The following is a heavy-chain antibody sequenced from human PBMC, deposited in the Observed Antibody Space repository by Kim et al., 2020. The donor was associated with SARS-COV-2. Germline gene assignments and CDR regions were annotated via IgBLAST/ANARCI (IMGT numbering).Heavy chain of an antibody. Sequence: TLSLTCTVSGGSISSGGYYWSWIRQHPGKGLEWIGYIYYSGSTYYNPSLKSRVTISVDTSKNQFSLKLSSVTAADTAVYYCARERRAVGSGYYIFDYWGQGTLVTVSS. CDR2: IYYSGST. CDR3: ARERRAVGSGYYIFDY. CDR1: GGSISSGGYY. D-gene: IGHD3-22*01. J-gene: IGHJ4*02. V-gene: IGHV4-31*03.